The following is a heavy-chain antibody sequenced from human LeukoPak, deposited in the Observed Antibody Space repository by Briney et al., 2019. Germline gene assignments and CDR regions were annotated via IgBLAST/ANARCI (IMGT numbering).Heavy chain of an antibody. J-gene: IGHJ4*01. CDR2: INHSGGT. CDR1: GGSFSGYY. CDR3: ALVVPAAMGNLDY. D-gene: IGHD2-2*01. V-gene: IGHV4-34*01. Sequence: SETLSLTCAVYGGSFSGYYCTWIRQPPGKGLEWIGEINHSGGTNYNPSLKSRVTISVDTSKNQFSLKLSSVTAADTAVYYCALVVPAAMGNLDYWGQGTLVTVSS.